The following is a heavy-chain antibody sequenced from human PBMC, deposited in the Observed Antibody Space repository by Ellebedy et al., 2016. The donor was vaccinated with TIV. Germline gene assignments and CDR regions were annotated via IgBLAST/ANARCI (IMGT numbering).Heavy chain of an antibody. CDR2: ISSTTRDR. D-gene: IGHD4-23*01. Sequence: GESLKISCAASGFTFSTYTMNWVRQAPGKGLEWVSSISSTTRDRYYADSVKGRFTISRDNAKNSLYLQMNNLRVEDTAGYYCARDSRGRWTPFDHWGQGTVVAVSS. J-gene: IGHJ4*02. CDR3: ARDSRGRWTPFDH. CDR1: GFTFSTYT. V-gene: IGHV3-21*01.